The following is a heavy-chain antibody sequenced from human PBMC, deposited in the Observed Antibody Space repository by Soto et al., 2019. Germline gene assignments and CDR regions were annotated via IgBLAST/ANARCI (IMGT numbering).Heavy chain of an antibody. D-gene: IGHD3-16*02. CDR3: ASGSSLRPVYYYYGMDV. Sequence: GGSLRLSCAASGFTFSSYSMNWVRQAPGKGLEWVSSISSSSSYIYYADSVKGRFTISRDNAKNSLYLQMNSLRAEDTAVYYCASGSSLRPVYYYYGMDVWGQGTTVTVSS. CDR2: ISSSSSYI. V-gene: IGHV3-21*01. J-gene: IGHJ6*02. CDR1: GFTFSSYS.